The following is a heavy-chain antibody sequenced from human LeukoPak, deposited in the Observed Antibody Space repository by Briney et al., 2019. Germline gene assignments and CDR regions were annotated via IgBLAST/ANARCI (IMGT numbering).Heavy chain of an antibody. D-gene: IGHD4-17*01. CDR1: GFTFDDCT. CDR2: ISWDGGNT. V-gene: IGHV3-43*01. J-gene: IGHJ4*02. CDR3: ARHRTASDY. Sequence: GGSLRLSCAASGFTFDDCTMHWVRQAPGKGLEWVSLISWDGGNTYYADSVKGRFTISRDNSKNSLYLQMNSLRAEDTAVYYCARHRTASDYWGQGTLVTVSS.